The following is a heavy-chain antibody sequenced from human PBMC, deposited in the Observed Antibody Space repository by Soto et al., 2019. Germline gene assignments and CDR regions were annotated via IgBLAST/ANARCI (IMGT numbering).Heavy chain of an antibody. CDR2: VYNSGRT. CDR3: ARVPGP. Sequence: SETLSLTCTVSGGSISSSYWSWIRQPPGKGLEWIGYVYNSGRTNYNPSLKSRVTISVDTSKNQFSLKLSSVTAADTAVYYCARVPGPWGQGTLVTVSS. CDR1: GGSISSSY. J-gene: IGHJ5*02. D-gene: IGHD7-27*01. V-gene: IGHV4-59*12.